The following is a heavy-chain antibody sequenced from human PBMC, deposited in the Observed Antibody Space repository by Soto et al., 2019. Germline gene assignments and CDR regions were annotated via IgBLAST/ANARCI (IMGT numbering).Heavy chain of an antibody. J-gene: IGHJ4*02. CDR1: GFTFSSYG. Sequence: QVQLVESGGGVVQPGKSLRLSCAASGFTFSSYGMHWVRQAPGKGLEWVAVIWYDGSNKYYADSVKGRFTISRDNSKNTLYMQMNSLRAEDTDVYYCARDQPWLVRFYFDFGGQGTLVTVSS. V-gene: IGHV3-33*01. CDR3: ARDQPWLVRFYFDF. CDR2: IWYDGSNK. D-gene: IGHD6-19*01.